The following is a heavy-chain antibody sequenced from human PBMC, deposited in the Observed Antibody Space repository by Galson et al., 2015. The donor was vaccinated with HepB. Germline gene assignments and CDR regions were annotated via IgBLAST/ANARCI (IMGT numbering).Heavy chain of an antibody. CDR3: AREGYDFWSGYYTPYYFDY. Sequence: SLRLSCAASGFTSSSYWMHWVRQAPGKGLVWVSRSNSDGSSTTYADSVKGRFTVSRDNAKNTLYLQMNSLRAEDTAVYYCAREGYDFWSGYYTPYYFDYWGQGTLVTVSS. D-gene: IGHD3-3*01. V-gene: IGHV3-74*01. J-gene: IGHJ4*02. CDR1: GFTSSSYW. CDR2: SNSDGSST.